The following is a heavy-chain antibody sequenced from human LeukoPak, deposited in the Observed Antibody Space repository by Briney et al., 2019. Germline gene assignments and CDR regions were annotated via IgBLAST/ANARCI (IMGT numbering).Heavy chain of an antibody. Sequence: PGGSLRLSCAASGFTFSSYSMNWVRQAPGKGLEWVSSISSSSSYIYYADSVKGRFTISRDNAKNSLYLQMNSLRAEDTAVYYCAREGPHYYYYYYGMDAWGQGTTVTVSS. V-gene: IGHV3-21*01. J-gene: IGHJ6*02. CDR2: ISSSSSYI. CDR1: GFTFSSYS. CDR3: AREGPHYYYYYYGMDA.